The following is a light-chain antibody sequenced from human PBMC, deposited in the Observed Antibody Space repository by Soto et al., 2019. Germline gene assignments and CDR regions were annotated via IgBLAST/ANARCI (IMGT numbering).Light chain of an antibody. Sequence: IVLTQSPGTLSLSPGEVATLSCGASQTIAYNFLAWYQQKPGLAPRLLVYDASKRATGIPDRFSGSGSGTDFTLTITTREPEDFAVYYCKHYGDSSSTFGGGTRVEI. V-gene: IGKV3D-20*01. J-gene: IGKJ4*01. CDR3: KHYGDSSST. CDR1: QTIAYNF. CDR2: DAS.